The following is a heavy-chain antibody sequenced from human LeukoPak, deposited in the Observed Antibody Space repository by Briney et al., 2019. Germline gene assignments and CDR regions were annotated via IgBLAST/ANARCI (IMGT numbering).Heavy chain of an antibody. CDR2: FYSNGHI. J-gene: IGHJ4*02. Sequence: SETLSLTCSVSSGSITSSSYLWVWVRQPPGEGLEWIGDFYSNGHISYNPSLRSRAAISVDTSKNQFSLNLSSVTAADTAVYYCARRHYGSGNIDSWGQGTLVTVSS. D-gene: IGHD3-10*01. CDR1: SGSITSSSYL. CDR3: ARRHYGSGNIDS. V-gene: IGHV4-39*01.